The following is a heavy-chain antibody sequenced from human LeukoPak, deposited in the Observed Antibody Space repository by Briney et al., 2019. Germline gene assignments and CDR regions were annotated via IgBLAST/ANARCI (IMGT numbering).Heavy chain of an antibody. Sequence: GGSLRLSCAASGFTFSSYSMNWVRQAPGKGLEWVSSISSSSSFIYYADSVKGRFTISRDNAKNSLYLQMNSLRAEDTAVYYCARGGGGGKDTAMVIYYYYYYMDVWGKGTTVTVSS. CDR3: ARGGGGGKDTAMVIYYYYYYMDV. V-gene: IGHV3-21*01. CDR2: ISSSSSFI. D-gene: IGHD5-18*01. CDR1: GFTFSSYS. J-gene: IGHJ6*03.